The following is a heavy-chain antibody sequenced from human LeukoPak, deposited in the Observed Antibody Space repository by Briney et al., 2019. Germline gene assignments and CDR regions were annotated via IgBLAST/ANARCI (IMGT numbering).Heavy chain of an antibody. CDR3: ARAQGGHPTKHGMDV. CDR1: GGSVSSSYYY. D-gene: IGHD5-24*01. CDR2: IYYSGST. J-gene: IGHJ6*02. Sequence: ETLSLTCNVSGGSVSSSYYYWGWIRQPPGKGLEWIGNIYYSGSTYYNTSLRSRVTISVDTSENQFSLKLSSMTAADTAVYYCARAQGGHPTKHGMDVWGQGTTVTVSS. V-gene: IGHV4-39*07.